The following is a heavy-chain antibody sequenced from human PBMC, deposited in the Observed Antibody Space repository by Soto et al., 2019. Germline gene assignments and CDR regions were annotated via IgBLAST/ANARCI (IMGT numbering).Heavy chain of an antibody. J-gene: IGHJ6*02. V-gene: IGHV6-1*01. CDR2: TYYRSKWYN. D-gene: IGHD3-10*01. Sequence: PSQTLSLTCAISGDSVSSNSAAWNWIRQSPSRGLEWLGRTYYRSKWYNDYAVSVKSRITINPDTSKNQFSLQLNSVTPEDTAVYYCARGSGMVRGVIGYSYSGLDVWRQGTTVTVS. CDR1: GDSVSSNSAA. CDR3: ARGSGMVRGVIGYSYSGLDV.